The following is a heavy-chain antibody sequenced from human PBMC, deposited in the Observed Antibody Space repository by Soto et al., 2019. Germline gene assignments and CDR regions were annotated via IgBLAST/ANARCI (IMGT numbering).Heavy chain of an antibody. CDR1: GFIFSDSA. CDR2: IRRKANNYAT. J-gene: IGHJ4*02. CDR3: TRGIDVLSGYHRYYLDY. D-gene: IGHD3-3*01. Sequence: EVQLVESGGGLVQPGGSLKLSCAASGFIFSDSALHWVRQASGKGLEWVGRIRRKANNYATTYAASVEGRFAISREDSKNTADLQMNSLKTEDTAIYYCTRGIDVLSGYHRYYLDYWGQGTLVTVSS. V-gene: IGHV3-73*02.